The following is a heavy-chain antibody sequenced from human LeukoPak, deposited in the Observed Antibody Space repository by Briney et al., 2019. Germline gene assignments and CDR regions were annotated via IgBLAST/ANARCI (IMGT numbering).Heavy chain of an antibody. CDR1: GFTFSSYA. CDR3: AKDRDLLFAHCWFDL. D-gene: IGHD3-10*01. Sequence: TGGSLRLSCAASGFTFSSYAMSWVRQAPGKGLEWVSAISGSGGSTYYADSVKGRFTISRDNSKNTLYLQMNRLRAEDTAVYYCAKDRDLLFAHCWFDLWGQGTLVPVSS. CDR2: ISGSGGST. J-gene: IGHJ5*02. V-gene: IGHV3-23*01.